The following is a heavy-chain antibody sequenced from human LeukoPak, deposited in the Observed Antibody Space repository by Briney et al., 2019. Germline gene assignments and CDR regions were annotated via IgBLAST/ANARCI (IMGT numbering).Heavy chain of an antibody. CDR2: IRSKTNNYAT. Sequence: GGSLRLSCAASGFSFSGSAMHWVRQASGKGLEWVGRIRSKTNNYATAYAASMKGKFTISRDDSKNTLYLQMNSLRAEDTAVYYCAKRGRGQVGADDLWGQGTLVTVSS. CDR1: GFSFSGSA. D-gene: IGHD1-26*01. J-gene: IGHJ5*02. CDR3: AKRGRGQVGADDL. V-gene: IGHV3-73*01.